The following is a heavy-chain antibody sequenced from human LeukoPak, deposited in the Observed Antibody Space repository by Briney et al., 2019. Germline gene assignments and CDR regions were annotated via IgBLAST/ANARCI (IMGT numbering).Heavy chain of an antibody. CDR1: GGSISSYY. CDR2: IYTSGST. Sequence: SETLSLTCTVSGGSISSYYWSWIRQPAGKGLEWIGRIYTSGSTNYNPSLESRVTMSVDTSKNQFSLKLSSVTAADAAVYYCARGYYDSSGYLNGYFDYWGQGTLVTVSS. V-gene: IGHV4-4*07. CDR3: ARGYYDSSGYLNGYFDY. D-gene: IGHD3-22*01. J-gene: IGHJ4*02.